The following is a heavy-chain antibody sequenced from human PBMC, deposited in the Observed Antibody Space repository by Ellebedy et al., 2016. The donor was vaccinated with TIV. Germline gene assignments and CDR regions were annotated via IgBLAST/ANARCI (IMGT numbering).Heavy chain of an antibody. CDR1: GFTFGDYY. Sequence: PGGSLRLSCAASGFTFGDYYMSWIRQAPGKGLASVSYSSSSGSTIYYADSVKGRFTISRDNAKNSLYLQMNSLRAADTAVYYCARDSHEGANDYWGQGTLVTVSS. V-gene: IGHV3-11*04. CDR2: SSSSGSTI. J-gene: IGHJ4*02. CDR3: ARDSHEGANDY. D-gene: IGHD1-26*01.